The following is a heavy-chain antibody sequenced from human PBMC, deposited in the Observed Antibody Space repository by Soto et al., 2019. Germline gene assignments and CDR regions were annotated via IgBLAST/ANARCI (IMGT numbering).Heavy chain of an antibody. CDR1: GFIFRNYA. J-gene: IGHJ4*02. Sequence: EVQLLESGGGLVQPGGSLRLSCAASGFIFRNYAMSWVRQAPGKGLEWVSAISGSAGSRYYADSVKGRFTISRDNSKNTLYLQMNSLRAEDTAVYYCAKAGYTHGQPDYGGQGTLVTVSS. CDR2: ISGSAGSR. V-gene: IGHV3-23*01. D-gene: IGHD5-18*01. CDR3: AKAGYTHGQPDY.